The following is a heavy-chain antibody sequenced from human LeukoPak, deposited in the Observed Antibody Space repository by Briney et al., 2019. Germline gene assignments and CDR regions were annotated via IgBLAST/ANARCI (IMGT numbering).Heavy chain of an antibody. CDR2: IYYSGST. J-gene: IGHJ6*02. D-gene: IGHD5-18*01. CDR1: GGSISSYY. Sequence: SETLSLTCTVSGGSISSYYWSWIRQPPGKGLEWIGYIYYSGSTNYNPSLKSRVTISVDTSKNQFSLKLSSVTAADTAVYYCARDRVLTWIPNYYGMDVWGQGTTVTVSS. V-gene: IGHV4-59*12. CDR3: ARDRVLTWIPNYYGMDV.